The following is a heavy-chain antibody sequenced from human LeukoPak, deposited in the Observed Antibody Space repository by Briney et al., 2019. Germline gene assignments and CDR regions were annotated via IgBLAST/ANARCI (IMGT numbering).Heavy chain of an antibody. CDR3: GRDSGYPEATTMDV. Sequence: VASVKVSCKASGGTFSSYAISWVRQAPGQGLEWMGIINPSGGSTSYAQKFQGRVTMTRDTSTSTVYMELSSLRSEDTAVYYCGRDSGYPEATTMDVWGKGTTVTISS. CDR1: GGTFSSYA. J-gene: IGHJ6*04. D-gene: IGHD5-12*01. V-gene: IGHV1-46*01. CDR2: INPSGGST.